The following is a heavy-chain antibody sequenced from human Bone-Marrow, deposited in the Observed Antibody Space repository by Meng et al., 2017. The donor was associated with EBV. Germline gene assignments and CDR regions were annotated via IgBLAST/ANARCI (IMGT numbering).Heavy chain of an antibody. J-gene: IGHJ4*02. CDR2: IYWDDDK. Sequence: QSTLKAPVPTLLKPTQTRTLTCTFSGFSLSTPGVGVGGIRQPPGEALEWLAVIYWDDDKRYSPSLKSRLTITKDTSKQQVVLTMTNMDPVDTATYYCAHRRDYSYFDYWGQGTLVTVSS. CDR3: AHRRDYSYFDY. CDR1: GFSLSTPGVG. V-gene: IGHV2-5*02. D-gene: IGHD2-21*01.